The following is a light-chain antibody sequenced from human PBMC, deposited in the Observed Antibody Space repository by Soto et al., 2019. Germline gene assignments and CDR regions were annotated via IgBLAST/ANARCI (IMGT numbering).Light chain of an antibody. CDR3: ETWDSRLSAGV. V-gene: IGLV1-51*01. CDR1: SCNVGNNF. Sequence: QSALTQPPSVSAAPGQKVTISCSGSSCNVGNNFVSWYQQLPGAAPKFLIYDDSKRASGIPDRFSGSKTGSSATLAITGLQPGDEADYYCETWDSRLSAGVFGTGTKVTVL. J-gene: IGLJ1*01. CDR2: DDS.